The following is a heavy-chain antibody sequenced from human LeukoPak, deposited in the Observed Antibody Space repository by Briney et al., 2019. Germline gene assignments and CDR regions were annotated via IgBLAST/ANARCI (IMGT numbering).Heavy chain of an antibody. J-gene: IGHJ4*02. V-gene: IGHV3-11*01. CDR2: ITSSGATT. Sequence: PGGSLRLSCSASGFSFSDSYMNWFRLSPEKGLEWIAYITSSGATTEYADSVKGRFTISRVNAKNSMYLQMNSLRPEDTAVYYCERDPDYGDPYWGQGTLVTVSS. CDR1: GFSFSDSY. CDR3: ERDPDYGDPY. D-gene: IGHD4/OR15-4a*01.